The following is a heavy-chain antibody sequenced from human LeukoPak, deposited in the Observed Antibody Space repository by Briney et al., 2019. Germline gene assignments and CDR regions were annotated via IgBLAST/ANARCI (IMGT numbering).Heavy chain of an antibody. Sequence: GGSLRLSCAASGFTFNNAWMSWVRQAPGKGLEWVSYISRSGSTIFYADSVKGRFTISRDNAKNSVSLQMNSLRAEDTAVYFCARPTWTNYMDVWGKGTAVTISS. CDR2: ISRSGSTI. CDR3: ARPTWTNYMDV. V-gene: IGHV3-11*04. J-gene: IGHJ6*03. D-gene: IGHD3/OR15-3a*01. CDR1: GFTFNNAW.